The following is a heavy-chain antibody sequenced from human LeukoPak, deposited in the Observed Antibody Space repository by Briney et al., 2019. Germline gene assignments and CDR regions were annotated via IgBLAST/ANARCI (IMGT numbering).Heavy chain of an antibody. CDR1: GFTFSTYW. J-gene: IGHJ5*02. V-gene: IGHV3-7*01. CDR2: MKQDGSEK. Sequence: GGSLRLSCAASGFTFSTYWMTWVRQAPGKGLEWVANMKQDGSEKYYVDSVKGRFTISRDNAKNSLYLQMKSLRAEDTAVYYCARGKTSQNIVTRKTYNWFDPWGQGTLVTVSS. CDR3: ARGKTSQNIVTRKTYNWFDP. D-gene: IGHD2/OR15-2a*01.